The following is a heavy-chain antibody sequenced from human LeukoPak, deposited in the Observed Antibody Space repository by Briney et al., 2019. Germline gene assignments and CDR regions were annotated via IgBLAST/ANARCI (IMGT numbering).Heavy chain of an antibody. Sequence: GGSLRLSCAASGFTFNTYTMNWVRQAPGKGLEWVSSITASSTAIYSADSVKGRFTISRDNAKNFLYLQMNSLRSEDTAVYYCARVRDGYNDAYDIWGQGTMVTVPS. D-gene: IGHD5-24*01. J-gene: IGHJ3*02. CDR1: GFTFNTYT. V-gene: IGHV3-21*04. CDR3: ARVRDGYNDAYDI. CDR2: ITASSTAI.